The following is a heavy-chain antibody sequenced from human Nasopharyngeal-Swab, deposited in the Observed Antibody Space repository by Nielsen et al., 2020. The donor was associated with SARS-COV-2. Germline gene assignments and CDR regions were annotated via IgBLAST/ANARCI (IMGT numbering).Heavy chain of an antibody. D-gene: IGHD3-9*01. CDR1: GFTFSSYG. V-gene: IGHV3-30*18. Sequence: GESLKISCAASGFTFSSYGMHWVRQAPGKGLEWVAVISYDGSNKYYADPVKGRFTISRDNSKNTLYLQMNSLRAEDTAVYYCAKAFQEPPLRYFDIWGQGTLVTVSS. CDR2: ISYDGSNK. CDR3: AKAFQEPPLRYFDI. J-gene: IGHJ4*02.